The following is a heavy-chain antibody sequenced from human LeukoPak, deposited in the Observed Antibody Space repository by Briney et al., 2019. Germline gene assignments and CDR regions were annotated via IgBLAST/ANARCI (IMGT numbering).Heavy chain of an antibody. V-gene: IGHV4-59*01. J-gene: IGHJ5*02. D-gene: IGHD5-12*01. Sequence: SETLSLTCTVSGGSISSYYWSWIRQPPGKGLEWIGYIYYSGSTNYNPSLKSRVTISVDTSKNQFSLKLSSVTAADTAVYYCAREERGYSGRGFDPWGQGTLATVSS. CDR1: GGSISSYY. CDR3: AREERGYSGRGFDP. CDR2: IYYSGST.